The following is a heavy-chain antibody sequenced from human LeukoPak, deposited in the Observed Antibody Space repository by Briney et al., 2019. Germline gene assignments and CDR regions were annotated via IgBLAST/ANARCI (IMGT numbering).Heavy chain of an antibody. CDR2: IYYSGST. CDR1: GVSFSGYY. Sequence: SETLSLTCAVYGVSFSGYYWSWIRQPPGKGLEWIGYIYYSGSTNYNPSLKSRVTISVDTSKNQFSLKLSSVTAADTAVYYCARGDYYGSGSHYWFDPWGQGTLVTVSS. V-gene: IGHV4-59*01. J-gene: IGHJ5*02. CDR3: ARGDYYGSGSHYWFDP. D-gene: IGHD3-10*01.